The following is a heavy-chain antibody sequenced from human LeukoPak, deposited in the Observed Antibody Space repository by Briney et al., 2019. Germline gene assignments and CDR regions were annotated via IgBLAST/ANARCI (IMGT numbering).Heavy chain of an antibody. V-gene: IGHV3-74*01. CDR1: GFTFSSYW. CDR3: ARGRVGRGLLWFGELY. D-gene: IGHD3-10*01. CDR2: INSDGSST. Sequence: GGSLRLSCAASGFTFSSYWMHWVRHAPGKGLVWVSRINSDGSSTSYADSVKGRFTISRDNAKNTLYLQMNSLRAEDTAVYYCARGRVGRGLLWFGELYGGQGTLVTVSS. J-gene: IGHJ4*02.